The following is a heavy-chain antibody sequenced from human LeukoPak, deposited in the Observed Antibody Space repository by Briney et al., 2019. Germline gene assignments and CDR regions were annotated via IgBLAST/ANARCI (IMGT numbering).Heavy chain of an antibody. Sequence: SSETLSLTCTVSEYSITSGYSWGWIRQPPGKGLEWIGSAYHSGGTHYNPSLKSRVTISIDTSKNQFSLRLNSVTAADTAVYYCARSDGTYTWYFDVWGRGTLVTVSS. V-gene: IGHV4-38-2*02. CDR3: ARSDGTYTWYFDV. CDR1: EYSITSGYS. D-gene: IGHD4-11*01. CDR2: AYHSGGT. J-gene: IGHJ2*01.